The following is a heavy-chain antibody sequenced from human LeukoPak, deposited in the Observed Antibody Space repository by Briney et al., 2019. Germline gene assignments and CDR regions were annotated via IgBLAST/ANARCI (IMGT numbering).Heavy chain of an antibody. CDR2: ISSSGSTI. Sequence: GGSLRLSYAASGFTFSDYYMSGIRQAPGKGLEWVSYISSSGSTIYYADSVKGRFTISSDNAKNSLYLQMNSLRAEDTAVYYCARVPPYSSGWYSYYYYMDVWGKGTTVTVSS. D-gene: IGHD6-19*01. V-gene: IGHV3-11*01. CDR1: GFTFSDYY. CDR3: ARVPPYSSGWYSYYYYMDV. J-gene: IGHJ6*03.